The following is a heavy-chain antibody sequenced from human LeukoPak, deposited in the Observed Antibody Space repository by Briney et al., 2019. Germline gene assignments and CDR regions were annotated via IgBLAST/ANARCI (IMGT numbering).Heavy chain of an antibody. V-gene: IGHV3-23*01. CDR3: ASQYGDYGESY. CDR1: GFTFSNYA. Sequence: GGSLRLSCAASGFTFSNYAMSWVRQAPGKGLEWVSAISGSATSTHYADSVKGRFTISRDNAKNSLYLQMNSLRAEDTAVYYCASQYGDYGESYWGQGTLVTVSS. D-gene: IGHD4-17*01. J-gene: IGHJ4*02. CDR2: ISGSATST.